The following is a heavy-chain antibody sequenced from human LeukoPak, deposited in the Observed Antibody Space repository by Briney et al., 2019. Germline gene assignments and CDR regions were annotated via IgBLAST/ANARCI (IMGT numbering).Heavy chain of an antibody. CDR3: ARGRIGATSFDY. CDR2: IKQDGSEK. CDR1: GFIVSGKY. V-gene: IGHV3-7*03. Sequence: GGSLRLSCAASGFIVSGKYMSWVRQAPGKGLEWVANIKQDGSEKYFVDSVKGRFTISRDNAKNSLYLQMNSLRAEDTAVYYCARGRIGATSFDYWGQGTLVTVSS. J-gene: IGHJ4*02. D-gene: IGHD3-16*01.